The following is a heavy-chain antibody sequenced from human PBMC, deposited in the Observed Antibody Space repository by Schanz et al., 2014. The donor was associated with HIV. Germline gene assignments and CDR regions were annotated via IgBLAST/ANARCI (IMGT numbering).Heavy chain of an antibody. J-gene: IGHJ3*02. CDR1: GFTFNDYY. V-gene: IGHV3-30*03. Sequence: QVQLVESGGGLVKPGGSLRLSCAASGFTFNDYYMSWIRQAPGKGLESVAVISHDGSDTYYVDSVKGRFTISRDNSKNTLYLQMNSLRAEDTAVYYCARAGPYYYDSSGYRADAFDIWGQGTMVTVSS. CDR2: ISHDGSDT. CDR3: ARAGPYYYDSSGYRADAFDI. D-gene: IGHD3-22*01.